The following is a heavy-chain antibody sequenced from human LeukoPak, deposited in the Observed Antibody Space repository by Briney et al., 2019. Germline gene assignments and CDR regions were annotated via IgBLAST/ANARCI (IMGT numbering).Heavy chain of an antibody. V-gene: IGHV3-33*01. CDR2: ICYDGTIE. CDR3: ARAVGPYDY. D-gene: IGHD3-10*01. J-gene: IGHJ4*02. Sequence: PGGPLRHFCAASGFTFSTYVLHWVRPAPPEGLEWYGVICYDGTIEYYAVSVKGRFTNTRDNSKHTPYLQMNSLRDEDTGVYYCARAVGPYDYWGQGTMVTVSS. CDR1: GFTFSTYV.